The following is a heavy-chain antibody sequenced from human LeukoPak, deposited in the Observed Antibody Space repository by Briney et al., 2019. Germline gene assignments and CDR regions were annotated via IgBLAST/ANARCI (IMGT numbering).Heavy chain of an antibody. CDR2: IYYSGST. CDR1: GGSISSYY. V-gene: IGHV4-59*01. CDR3: ARTPIDRGRCWFDP. D-gene: IGHD3-10*01. Sequence: SETLSLTCTVSGGSISSYYWSWIRQPPGKGLEWIGYIYYSGSTNYNPSLKSRVTISVDTSKNQFSLKLSSVTAADTAVYYCARTPIDRGRCWFDPRGQGTLVTVSS. J-gene: IGHJ5*02.